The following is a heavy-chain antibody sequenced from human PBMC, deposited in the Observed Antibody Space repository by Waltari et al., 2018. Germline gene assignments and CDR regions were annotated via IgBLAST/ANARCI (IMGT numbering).Heavy chain of an antibody. CDR2: MSRSGDKM. V-gene: IGHV3-48*03. Sequence: EVQLVASGGRLVQPGGSLRRSCAASGFLFSSYEMNWVRQAPGKGLEWVSYMSRSGDKMYYADSVKGRFTISRDNARKSLYLQMNSLRADDTAVYYCARDPAQLGGESDNWGQGTLVTVSS. J-gene: IGHJ4*02. D-gene: IGHD6-13*01. CDR1: GFLFSSYE. CDR3: ARDPAQLGGESDN.